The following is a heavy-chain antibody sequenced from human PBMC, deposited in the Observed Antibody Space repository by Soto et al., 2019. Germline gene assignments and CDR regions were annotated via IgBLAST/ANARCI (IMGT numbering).Heavy chain of an antibody. CDR1: GGTFSSYA. CDR2: IIPIFGTA. Sequence: SVKVSCKASGGTFSSYAISWVRQAPGQGLEWMGGIIPIFGTANYAQKFQGRVTITADESTSTAYMELSSLRSEDTAVYYCARQVAAVVGWFDPWGQGTLVTVSS. D-gene: IGHD2-15*01. V-gene: IGHV1-69*13. CDR3: ARQVAAVVGWFDP. J-gene: IGHJ5*02.